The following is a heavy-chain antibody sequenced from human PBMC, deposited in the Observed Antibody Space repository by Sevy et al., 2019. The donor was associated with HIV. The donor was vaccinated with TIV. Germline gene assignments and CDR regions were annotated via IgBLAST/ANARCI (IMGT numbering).Heavy chain of an antibody. D-gene: IGHD3-3*01. V-gene: IGHV3-33*01. J-gene: IGHJ3*02. CDR1: EFTFSSYG. Sequence: GGSLRLSCAASEFTFSSYGMHWVRQAPGKGLEWVAVIWYDGSNKYYADSVKGRFTISRDNSKNTLYLQMNSLRAEDTAVYYCARGRFLEWLLSHAFDIWGQGTMVTVSS. CDR3: ARGRFLEWLLSHAFDI. CDR2: IWYDGSNK.